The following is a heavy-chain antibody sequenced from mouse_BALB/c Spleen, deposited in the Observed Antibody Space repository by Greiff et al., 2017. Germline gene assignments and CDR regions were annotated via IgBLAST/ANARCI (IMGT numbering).Heavy chain of an antibody. Sequence: EVQRVESGGGLVKPGGSLKLSCAASGFTFSSYAMSWVRQSPEKRLEWVAEISSGGSYTYYPDTVTGRFTISRDNAKNTLYLEMSSLRSEDTAMYYCARAGGVRRTPYAMDYWGQGTSVTVSS. J-gene: IGHJ4*01. CDR3: ARAGGVRRTPYAMDY. V-gene: IGHV5-9-4*01. CDR2: ISSGGSYT. D-gene: IGHD2-14*01. CDR1: GFTFSSYA.